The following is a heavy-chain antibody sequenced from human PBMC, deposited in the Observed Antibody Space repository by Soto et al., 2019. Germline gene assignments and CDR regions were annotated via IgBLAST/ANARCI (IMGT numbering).Heavy chain of an antibody. CDR2: IYYSGSA. Sequence: SETLSLTCTVSGGSIISFSYYWGLIRQPPGKGLEWIGSIYYSGSAYYSPSLKSRVTMSVDTSKNQLSLKLSSVTAADTAVYYCARLHCNSPNCVPLDPWGQGTLVTVSS. D-gene: IGHD2-2*01. CDR3: ARLHCNSPNCVPLDP. V-gene: IGHV4-39*01. CDR1: GGSIISFSYY. J-gene: IGHJ5*02.